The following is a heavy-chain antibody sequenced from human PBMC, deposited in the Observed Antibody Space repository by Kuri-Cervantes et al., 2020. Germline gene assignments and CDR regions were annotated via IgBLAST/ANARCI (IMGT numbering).Heavy chain of an antibody. CDR3: ARGRRSMVRGRNYYYMDV. CDR1: GYSISSGYY. CDR2: IYHSGST. Sequence: GSLRLSCAVSGYSISSGYYWGWIRQPPGKGLEWIGSIYHSGSTYYNPSLKSRVTISVDKSKNQFSLKLSSVTAADTAVYYCARGRRSMVRGRNYYYMDVWGKGTTVTVSS. V-gene: IGHV4-38-2*01. J-gene: IGHJ6*03. D-gene: IGHD3-10*01.